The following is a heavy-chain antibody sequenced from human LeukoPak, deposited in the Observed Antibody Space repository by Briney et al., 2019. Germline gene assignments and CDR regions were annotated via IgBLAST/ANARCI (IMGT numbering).Heavy chain of an antibody. CDR2: ISSSGSTI. Sequence: GGSLRLSCAASGFTFSSYSMNWVRQAPGKGLEWVSYISSSGSTIYYADSVKGRFTISRDNAKNSLYLHMNSLRAEDTAVYYCARDKDVGATLLVYWGQGTLVTVSS. CDR1: GFTFSSYS. CDR3: ARDKDVGATLLVY. V-gene: IGHV3-48*04. J-gene: IGHJ4*02. D-gene: IGHD1-26*01.